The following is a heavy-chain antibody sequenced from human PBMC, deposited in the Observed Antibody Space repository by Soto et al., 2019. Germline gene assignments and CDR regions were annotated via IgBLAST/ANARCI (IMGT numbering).Heavy chain of an antibody. CDR2: INAGNGNT. J-gene: IGHJ6*02. CDR1: GYTFTSYA. CDR3: ARRMEAAGTFPYYYGMDV. D-gene: IGHD6-13*01. Sequence: GASVKVSCKASGYTFTSYAMHWVRQAPGQRLEWMGWINAGNGNTKYSQKFQGRVTITRDTSASTAYMELSSLRSEDTAVYYCARRMEAAGTFPYYYGMDVWGQGTTVTVSS. V-gene: IGHV1-3*01.